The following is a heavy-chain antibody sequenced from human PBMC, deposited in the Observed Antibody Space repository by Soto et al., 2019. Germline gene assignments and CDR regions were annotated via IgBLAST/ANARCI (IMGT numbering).Heavy chain of an antibody. J-gene: IGHJ4*02. CDR3: ARSSDYFDY. V-gene: IGHV1-18*01. Sequence: GSSVKVSCKASGYTFTSYGISWVRQAPGQGLEGMGWISAYNGNTNYAQKLQGRVTMTTDTSTSTAYRELRSLRSDDTAVYYCARSSDYFDYWGQGTLVTVSS. CDR2: ISAYNGNT. CDR1: GYTFTSYG.